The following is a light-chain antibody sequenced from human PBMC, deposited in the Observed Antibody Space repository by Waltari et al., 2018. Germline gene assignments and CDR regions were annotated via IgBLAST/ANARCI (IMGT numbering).Light chain of an antibody. CDR3: QQYDNWPLT. CDR1: QRIKNN. CDR2: DAS. V-gene: IGKV3-15*01. J-gene: IGKJ5*01. Sequence: ETVMTQSPATLSVYPGERATLSCRASQRIKNNLAWYQQKGGQAPRLPLFDASTRATGISARFSGSGYGTEFTLTISSLQSEDFAVYYCQQYDNWPLTFGQGTRLDIK.